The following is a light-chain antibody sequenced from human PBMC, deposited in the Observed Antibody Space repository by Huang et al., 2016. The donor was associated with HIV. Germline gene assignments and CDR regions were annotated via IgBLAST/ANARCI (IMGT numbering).Light chain of an antibody. CDR1: QEINTN. CDR2: DAS. CDR3: QQLDTYPIT. J-gene: IGKJ5*01. V-gene: IGKV1-9*01. Sequence: IQLTQSPSSLSASVGDRVTITCRASQEINTNVAWYQQKPGKAPKVLIYDASTLQSVVPSRFSGSASGIYFSLTINNLQPEDFATYYCQQLDTYPITFGQGTRLDI.